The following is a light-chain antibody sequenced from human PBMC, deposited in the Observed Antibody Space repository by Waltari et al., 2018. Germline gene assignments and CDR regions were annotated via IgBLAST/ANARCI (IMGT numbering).Light chain of an antibody. CDR2: DAS. J-gene: IGKJ4*01. CDR3: QQRSSWPLT. Sequence: DIVLTQSPVTLSLSPGDRATLSCRPSQSVGNSLAWYQLKPGQAPTLLIYDASTKATGIPARFSGSGSGTDFTLTITYLAPEDFAVYYCQQRSSWPLTFGGGTTVEIK. V-gene: IGKV3-11*01. CDR1: QSVGNS.